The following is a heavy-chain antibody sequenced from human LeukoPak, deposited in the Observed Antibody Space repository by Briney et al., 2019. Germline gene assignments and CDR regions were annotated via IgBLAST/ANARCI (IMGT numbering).Heavy chain of an antibody. V-gene: IGHV3-30-3*01. J-gene: IGHJ4*02. D-gene: IGHD3-9*01. CDR3: ARHPDYDILTGNDY. CDR2: ISSTGNIK. CDR1: GFSFSSTS. Sequence: GGSLRLSCAASGFSFSSTSMHWVRQAPGKGLEWVAVISSTGNIKNFADSVKGRFTISIDNAKNSLYLQMNSLRAEDTAVYYCARHPDYDILTGNDYWGQGTLVTVSS.